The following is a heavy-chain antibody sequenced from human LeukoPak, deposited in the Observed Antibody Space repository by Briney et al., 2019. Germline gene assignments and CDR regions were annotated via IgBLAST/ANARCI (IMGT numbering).Heavy chain of an antibody. V-gene: IGHV3-33*01. CDR2: IWYDGSNK. CDR3: ARGRLSGWSGEAEYFQH. D-gene: IGHD6-19*01. Sequence: GGSLRLSCAASGFTFSSYGMHWVRQAPGKGLEWVAAIWYDGSNKYYADSVKGRFTISRDNSKNTLYLQMNSLRAEDTAVYYCARGRLSGWSGEAEYFQHWGQGTLVTVSS. CDR1: GFTFSSYG. J-gene: IGHJ1*01.